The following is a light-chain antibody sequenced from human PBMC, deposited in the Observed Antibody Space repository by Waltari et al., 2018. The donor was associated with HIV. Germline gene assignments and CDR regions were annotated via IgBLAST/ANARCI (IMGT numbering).Light chain of an antibody. J-gene: IGLJ2*01. Sequence: QSALTQPPSVSGAPGQRVTISCTGNRSNIGAGFFVHWYQHLPGTAPKPLVYRDNTRPSGVPARFSGSKAVTSASLVSTGLQAEDEADYYCQSYDSSLRASVFGGGTKLTVL. CDR1: RSNIGAGFF. CDR2: RDN. V-gene: IGLV1-40*01. CDR3: QSYDSSLRASV.